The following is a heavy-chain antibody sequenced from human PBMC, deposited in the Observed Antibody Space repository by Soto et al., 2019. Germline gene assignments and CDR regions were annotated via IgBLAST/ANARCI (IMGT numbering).Heavy chain of an antibody. CDR2: IYYSGST. V-gene: IGHV4-61*08. CDR1: GGSVSSGGYY. D-gene: IGHD1-26*01. J-gene: IGHJ6*02. CDR3: ASAGYSGSYFSSYYYYGMDV. Sequence: SETLSLTCTVSGGSVSSGGYYWSWIRQPPGKGLEWIGYIYYSGSTNYNPSLKSRVTISVDTSKNQFSLKLSSVTAADTAVYYCASAGYSGSYFSSYYYYGMDVWGQGTTVTVSS.